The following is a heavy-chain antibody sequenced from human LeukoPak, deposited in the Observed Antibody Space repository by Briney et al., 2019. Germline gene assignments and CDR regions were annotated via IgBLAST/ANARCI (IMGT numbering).Heavy chain of an antibody. Sequence: PSETLSLTCTVSGGSISSSSYYWGWIRQPPGKGLEWIGSIYYSGSTYYNPSLKSRVTISVDTSKNQFSLKLSSVTAADTAVYYCARDDKGTYYYGSGSHGGQGTLVTVSS. V-gene: IGHV4-39*07. J-gene: IGHJ4*02. D-gene: IGHD3-10*01. CDR2: IYYSGST. CDR1: GGSISSSSYY. CDR3: ARDDKGTYYYGSGSH.